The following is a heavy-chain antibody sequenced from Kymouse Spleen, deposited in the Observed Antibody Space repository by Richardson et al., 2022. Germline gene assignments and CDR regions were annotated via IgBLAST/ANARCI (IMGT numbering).Heavy chain of an antibody. CDR1: GFTFSSYG. Sequence: QVQLVESGGGVVQPGRSLRLSCAASGFTFSSYGMHWVRQAPGKGLEWVAVISYDGSNKYYADSVKGRFTISRDNSKNTLYLQMNSLRAEDTAVYYCANIYGSGSYYNVKYYYYGMDVWGQGTTVTVSS. V-gene: IGHV3-30*18. CDR2: ISYDGSNK. CDR3: ANIYGSGSYYNVKYYYYGMDV. D-gene: IGHD3-10*01. J-gene: IGHJ6*02.